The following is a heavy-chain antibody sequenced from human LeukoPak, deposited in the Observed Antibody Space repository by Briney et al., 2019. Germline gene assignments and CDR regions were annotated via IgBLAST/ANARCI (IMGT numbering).Heavy chain of an antibody. Sequence: KGSQTLSPTCAISGDIVSSNNAAWNWIRQSPSRGLEWLGRTYHRSTWYDDYVVSVRSRLTITPDISKNQVSLQLNSVTPEDTAVYYCTREVAGTGGFDYWGQGITVTVSS. D-gene: IGHD6-13*01. CDR2: TYHRSTWYD. J-gene: IGHJ4*02. CDR3: TREVAGTGGFDY. CDR1: GDIVSSNNAA. V-gene: IGHV6-1*01.